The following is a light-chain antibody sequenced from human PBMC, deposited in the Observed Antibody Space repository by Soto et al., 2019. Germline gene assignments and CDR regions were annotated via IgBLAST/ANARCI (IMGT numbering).Light chain of an antibody. J-gene: IGKJ1*01. CDR1: QSVTSNY. CDR2: GAS. CDR3: QQDGPSPRT. V-gene: IGKV3-20*01. Sequence: EIVLTQSPGTLSLSPGERATLSCRASQSVTSNYLAWYQQKPGQAPRLLIYGASSRATGIPDRFSVSGSGTDFTLTISRLEPENFAVYYCQQDGPSPRTFGQGTKVEVK.